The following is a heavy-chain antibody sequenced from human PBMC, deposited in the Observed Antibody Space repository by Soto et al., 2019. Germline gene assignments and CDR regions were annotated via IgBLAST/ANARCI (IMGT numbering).Heavy chain of an antibody. Sequence: QVQLVQSGAEVKKPGSSVKVSCKASGGTFSSYAISWVRQAPGQGLEWMGGIIPIFGTANYAQKFQGRVTITADEPRSTGNVERSSLSSEDTAVYYWGREGVGYCSSTSCYSSPYYYYGMDVWGQGTTVTVSS. CDR3: GREGVGYCSSTSCYSSPYYYYGMDV. CDR1: GGTFSSYA. CDR2: IIPIFGTA. V-gene: IGHV1-69*01. D-gene: IGHD2-2*02. J-gene: IGHJ6*02.